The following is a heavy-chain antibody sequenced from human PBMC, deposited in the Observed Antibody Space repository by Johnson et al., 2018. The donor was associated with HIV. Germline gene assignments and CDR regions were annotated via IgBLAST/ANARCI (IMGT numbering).Heavy chain of an antibody. CDR2: ISYDGSNK. J-gene: IGHJ3*02. CDR3: AREGPSERAGFDI. V-gene: IGHV3-30*14. Sequence: QVQLVESGGGVVQPGRSLRLSCAASGFTFSSYAMHWVRQAPGKGLEWVAVISYDGSNKYYADSVKGRFTISRDNTRNTLYLQRNSLRADDTAVYYCAREGPSERAGFDIWGQGTMVTVSS. CDR1: GFTFSSYA.